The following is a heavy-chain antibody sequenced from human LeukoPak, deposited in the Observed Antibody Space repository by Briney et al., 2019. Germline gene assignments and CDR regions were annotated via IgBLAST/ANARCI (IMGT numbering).Heavy chain of an antibody. CDR1: GGSNSSGAYY. V-gene: IGHV4-31*03. CDR3: ARVHYDILTGYTYFFDY. J-gene: IGHJ4*02. Sequence: SQTLSLTCTVSGGSNSSGAYYWSWIRQHPGKGLEWIGYIYYSGSTYYNPSLKSRVTISVDTSKNQFSLELSSVTAADTAVYYCARVHYDILTGYTYFFDYWGQGTLVTVSS. D-gene: IGHD3-9*01. CDR2: IYYSGST.